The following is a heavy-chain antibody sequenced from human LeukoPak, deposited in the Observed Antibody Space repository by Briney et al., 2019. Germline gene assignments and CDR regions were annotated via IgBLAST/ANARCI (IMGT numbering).Heavy chain of an antibody. V-gene: IGHV4-4*07. Sequence: SETLSLTCTVSGGSINGYYWSWIRRPAGKGLEWIGRIYNSESIIYNPSLKSRVTMSIDTSKNQFSLKLNSVTAADTAVYYCARDRSSSYTRDWFDPWGQGALVTVSS. J-gene: IGHJ5*02. CDR3: ARDRSSSYTRDWFDP. CDR2: IYNSESI. CDR1: GGSINGYY. D-gene: IGHD6-13*01.